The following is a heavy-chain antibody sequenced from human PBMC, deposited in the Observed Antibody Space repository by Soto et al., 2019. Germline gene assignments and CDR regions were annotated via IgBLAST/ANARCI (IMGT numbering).Heavy chain of an antibody. V-gene: IGHV3-30*18. J-gene: IGHJ6*02. CDR3: AKDDSNRWYNYYAMDV. CDR2: ISHDGSNK. D-gene: IGHD3-22*01. Sequence: QVQLVESGGGVVQPGRSLRLSCAASGFTLYKYGMHWVRQAPGKGLEWVALISHDGSNKYYVDSVKGRFTIARDNSKNTVFLQMNSLRPEDTALYFCAKDDSNRWYNYYAMDVWGQGTTVTVSS. CDR1: GFTLYKYG.